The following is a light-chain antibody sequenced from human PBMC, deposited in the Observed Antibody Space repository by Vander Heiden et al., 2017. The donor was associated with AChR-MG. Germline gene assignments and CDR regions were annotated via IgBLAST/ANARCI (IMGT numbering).Light chain of an antibody. CDR2: AAS. CDR3: QQSSITPLT. V-gene: IGKV1-39*01. CDR1: QSISSY. Sequence: DIQMTQSPSSLSASVGDRVTINGRASQSISSYLKWYQQNPGKAPKLLIYAASSLQSGVPSRFSGSGSGTDFTLNISNLQPEDFATYYCQQSSITPLTFGGGTKVEIK. J-gene: IGKJ4*01.